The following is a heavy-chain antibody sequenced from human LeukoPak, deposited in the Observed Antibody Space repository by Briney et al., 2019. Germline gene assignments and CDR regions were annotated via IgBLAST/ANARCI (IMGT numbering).Heavy chain of an antibody. V-gene: IGHV5-51*01. CDR1: GYTFTTSW. J-gene: IGHJ6*03. CDR2: IFPGDSDT. D-gene: IGHD3-10*01. Sequence: GESLKISCKTSGYTFTTSWIGWVRQMPGKGLEWMGIIFPGDSDTRYSPSFQGQVTISVDKSITTVYLQWNSLKASDTALYFCARSTGKGNYYYYYMDVWGKGTTVTVSS. CDR3: ARSTGKGNYYYYYMDV.